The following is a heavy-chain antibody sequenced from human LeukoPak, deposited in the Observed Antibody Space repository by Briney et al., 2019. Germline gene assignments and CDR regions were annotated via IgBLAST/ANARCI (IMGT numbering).Heavy chain of an antibody. V-gene: IGHV3-74*01. D-gene: IGHD3-22*01. CDR1: GFTFSHYW. CDR3: VPTDSSGLD. CDR2: TNTDGSST. J-gene: IGHJ4*02. Sequence: GGSLRLSCEASGFTFSHYWMHWVLQAPGKGLVWVSRTNTDGSSTSYVDSVKGRFTISRDNAKNTMYLQMNSLRAEDTAMYYCVPTDSSGLDWGQGTLVTVSS.